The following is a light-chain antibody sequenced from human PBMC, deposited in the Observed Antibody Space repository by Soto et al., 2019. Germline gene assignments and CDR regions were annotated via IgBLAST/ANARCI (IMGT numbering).Light chain of an antibody. CDR1: SGDIGSYNR. Sequence: LTXPASVSGSPGQSITISCTGTSGDIGSYNRVSWYQQHPGKAPKLIIYEVTDRPSGVSNRFSGSKSSNTASLTISGLQAEDEAEYYCSSYTNINTRACVFGTGTKVTVL. J-gene: IGLJ1*01. CDR3: SSYTNINTRACV. CDR2: EVT. V-gene: IGLV2-14*01.